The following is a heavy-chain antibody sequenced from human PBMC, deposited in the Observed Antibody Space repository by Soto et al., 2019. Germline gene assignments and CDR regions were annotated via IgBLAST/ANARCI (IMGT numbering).Heavy chain of an antibody. Sequence: QVQLQESGPGLVKPSQTLSLTCTVSGGSISSGGYYWSWIRQHPGKGLEWIGYIYYSGSTYYNPCLKSRVTLSVDTSKNQFSRKLSSVTAADTAVYYCARGGRRSPGMDVWGQGTTVTVSS. V-gene: IGHV4-31*03. CDR2: IYYSGST. J-gene: IGHJ6*02. CDR1: GGSISSGGYY. CDR3: ARGGRRSPGMDV.